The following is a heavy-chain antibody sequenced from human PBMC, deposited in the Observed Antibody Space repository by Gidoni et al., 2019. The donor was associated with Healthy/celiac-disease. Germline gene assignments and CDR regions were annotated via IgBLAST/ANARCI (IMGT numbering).Heavy chain of an antibody. V-gene: IGHV4-39*01. J-gene: IGHJ4*02. CDR1: GGSISSSSYY. CDR3: ARHTTRFDWLLSHFDY. CDR2: IYYSGST. Sequence: QLQLQESGPGLVKPSETLSLTCTVSGGSISSSSYYWGWIRQPPGKGREWIGSIYYSGSTYYNPSLKSRVTISVDTSKNQFSLKLSSVTAADTAVYYCARHTTRFDWLLSHFDYWGQGTLVTVSS. D-gene: IGHD3-9*01.